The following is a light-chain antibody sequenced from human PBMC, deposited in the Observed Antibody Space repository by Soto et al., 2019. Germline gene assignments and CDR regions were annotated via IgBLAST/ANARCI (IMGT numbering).Light chain of an antibody. CDR1: QSVSTW. CDR2: EAS. J-gene: IGKJ2*01. V-gene: IGKV1-5*01. Sequence: DIPMTQSPSILSASVGDRVTITCRASQSVSTWLAWYQQKPGQAPKLLVFEASTLQRGVPSRFSGSGSGTDFTLSISSLQPDDFATYYCQHYDSHRGSFGQGTKVEIK. CDR3: QHYDSHRGS.